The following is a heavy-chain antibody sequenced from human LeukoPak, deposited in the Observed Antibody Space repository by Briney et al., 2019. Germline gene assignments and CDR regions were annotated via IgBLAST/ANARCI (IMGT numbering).Heavy chain of an antibody. V-gene: IGHV4-61*02. J-gene: IGHJ4*02. CDR1: GGSFSSGSYY. Sequence: PSETLSLTCTVSGGSFSSGSYYWRWLRQPAGTGLEWLGRIETSGTTNYNPSLKSRVTISVDTSKNQFSLKVSSVTAADTAVYYCAREGGYSYGDAPLHFDNWGQGTLVTVSS. CDR2: IETSGTT. CDR3: AREGGYSYGDAPLHFDN. D-gene: IGHD5-18*01.